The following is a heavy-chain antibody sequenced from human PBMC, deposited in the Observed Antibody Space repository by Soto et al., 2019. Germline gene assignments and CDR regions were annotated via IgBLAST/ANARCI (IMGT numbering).Heavy chain of an antibody. Sequence: GGSLRLSCEVSGFIFSEYEFNWVRQAPGKGLEWVSYIGKNGRDIYDADSVKGRFTISRDDDKGTLYLEMNSLRVEDTAVYCCVRAPGPMYYAMDAWGQGTMVTVSS. CDR1: GFIFSEYE. D-gene: IGHD2-8*01. CDR3: VRAPGPMYYAMDA. V-gene: IGHV3-48*03. J-gene: IGHJ6*02. CDR2: IGKNGRDI.